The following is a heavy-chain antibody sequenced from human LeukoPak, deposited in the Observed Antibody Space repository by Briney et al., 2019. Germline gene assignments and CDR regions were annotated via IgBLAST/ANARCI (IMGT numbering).Heavy chain of an antibody. CDR2: ISYDGSNK. CDR3: ARDAYYDSSGYYYLDY. V-gene: IGHV3-30-3*01. J-gene: IGHJ4*02. D-gene: IGHD3-22*01. CDR1: GFIFSIYA. Sequence: GGSLRLSCAASGFIFSIYAMSWVRQAPGKGLEWVAVISYDGSNKYYADSVKGRFTISRDNSKNTLYLQMNSLRAEDTAVYYCARDAYYDSSGYYYLDYWGQGTLVTVSS.